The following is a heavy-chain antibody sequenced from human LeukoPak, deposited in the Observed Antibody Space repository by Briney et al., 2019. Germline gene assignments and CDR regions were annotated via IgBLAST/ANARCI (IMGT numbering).Heavy chain of an antibody. J-gene: IGHJ5*02. Sequence: SVKVSCKASGYTFTSYDINWVRQAPGQGLEWMGGIIPIFGTANYAQKFQGRVTITADKSTSTAYMELSSLRSEDTAVYYCARVPYSSGPRPGGNWFDPWGQGTLVTVSS. V-gene: IGHV1-69*06. CDR2: IIPIFGTA. D-gene: IGHD6-19*01. CDR3: ARVPYSSGPRPGGNWFDP. CDR1: GYTFTSYD.